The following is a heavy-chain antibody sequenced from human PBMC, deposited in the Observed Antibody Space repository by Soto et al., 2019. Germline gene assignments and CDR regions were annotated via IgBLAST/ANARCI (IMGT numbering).Heavy chain of an antibody. CDR1: GFTFSSYA. CDR3: ARDLEVAVAGA. J-gene: IGHJ5*02. CDR2: ISYDGSNK. D-gene: IGHD6-19*01. Sequence: QVQLVESGGGVVQPGRSLRLSCAASGFTFSSYAMHWVRQAPGKGLEWVAVISYDGSNKYYADSVKGRFTISRDNSKYTLYLQMNILRAEDTAVYYCARDLEVAVAGAWGQGTLVTVSS. V-gene: IGHV3-30-3*01.